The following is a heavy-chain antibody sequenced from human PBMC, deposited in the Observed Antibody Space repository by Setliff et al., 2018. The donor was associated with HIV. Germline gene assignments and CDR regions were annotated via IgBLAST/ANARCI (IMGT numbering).Heavy chain of an antibody. J-gene: IGHJ5*02. Sequence: SVKVSCKTFGYYFNIDYMHWVRQAPGQGLEWMGGIIPILGIPNYAQNFQGRLTISADKSTRTAYLELSSLRSDDSAVYFCAKEQEIGSYLDPWGQGTLVTVSS. CDR1: GYYFNIDY. V-gene: IGHV1-69*10. CDR3: AKEQEIGSYLDP. CDR2: IIPILGIP. D-gene: IGHD2-2*02.